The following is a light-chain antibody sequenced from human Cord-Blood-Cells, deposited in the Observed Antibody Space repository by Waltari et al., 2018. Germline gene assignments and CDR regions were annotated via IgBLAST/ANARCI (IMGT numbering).Light chain of an antibody. Sequence: DIVMTQSPLSLPVTPGEPASISCRSSQSLLHSTGYNYLHWYLQKPGQSPQLLIYLGSNRASGVPDRFSGSGSGTDFTLKISRVEAEDVGVYYCMQALQTPRTFGPGTKVDIK. J-gene: IGKJ3*01. CDR2: LGS. V-gene: IGKV2-28*01. CDR3: MQALQTPRT. CDR1: QSLLHSTGYNY.